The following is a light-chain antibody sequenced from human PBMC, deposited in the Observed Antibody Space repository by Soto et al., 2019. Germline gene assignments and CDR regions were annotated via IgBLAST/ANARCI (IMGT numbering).Light chain of an antibody. CDR3: CSNAAGSTYV. V-gene: IGLV2-23*01. CDR1: SSDVGSHNL. J-gene: IGLJ1*01. Sequence: QSVLAQPASVAGSPGQSITISCTGTSSDVGSHNLVSWYQQYPGKAPKLIIFEASKRPSGVSNRFSGSKSGNTASLTISGLQAEDEADYYCCSNAAGSTYVFGTGTKVTVL. CDR2: EAS.